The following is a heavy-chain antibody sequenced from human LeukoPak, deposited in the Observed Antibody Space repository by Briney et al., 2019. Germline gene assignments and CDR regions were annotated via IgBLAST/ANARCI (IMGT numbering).Heavy chain of an antibody. D-gene: IGHD6-13*01. V-gene: IGHV3-23*01. Sequence: GGSPRLSCAASGFTFSSYAMSWVRQAPGKGLEWVSAISGSGGSTYYADSVKGRFTISRDNSKNTLYLQMNSLRAEDTAVYYCAAEQQLVFIYFQHWGQGTLVTVSS. CDR2: ISGSGGST. J-gene: IGHJ1*01. CDR3: AAEQQLVFIYFQH. CDR1: GFTFSSYA.